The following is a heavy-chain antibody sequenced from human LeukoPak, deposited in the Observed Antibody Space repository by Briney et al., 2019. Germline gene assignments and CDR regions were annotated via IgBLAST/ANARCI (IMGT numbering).Heavy chain of an antibody. D-gene: IGHD3-10*01. V-gene: IGHV4-30-4*01. Sequence: PSETLSLTCTVPGGSISSGDYYWSWIRQPPGKGLEWIRYIYYSGSTYYNPSLKSRVTISVDTSKNQFSLKLSSVTAADTAVYYCARAMVRGVIKGLVDYWGQGTLVTVSS. CDR1: GGSISSGDYY. CDR3: ARAMVRGVIKGLVDY. J-gene: IGHJ4*02. CDR2: IYYSGST.